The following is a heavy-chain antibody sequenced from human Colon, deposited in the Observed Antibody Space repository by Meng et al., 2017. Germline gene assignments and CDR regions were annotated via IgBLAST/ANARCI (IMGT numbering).Heavy chain of an antibody. V-gene: IGHV4-61*01. CDR3: ARDCLVGYYDNSGFDH. D-gene: IGHD3-22*01. CDR1: GRSYSMSTRY. CDR2: IYDSGST. Sequence: QVNLHDSGPGLVMPSRPLSPPCIYSGRSYSMSTRYWSWIRQPTGKGLEWIGYIYDSGSTNYNPSLKSRVTISVDTSKNQFSLKLSSVTAADTAVYYCARDCLVGYYDNSGFDHWGQGTLVTVSS. J-gene: IGHJ4*02.